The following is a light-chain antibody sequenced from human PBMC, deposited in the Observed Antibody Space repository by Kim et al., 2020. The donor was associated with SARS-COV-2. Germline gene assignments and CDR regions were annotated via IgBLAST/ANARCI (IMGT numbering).Light chain of an antibody. V-gene: IGLV1-44*01. CDR2: VND. CDR3: ETWDDRVNGLV. J-gene: IGLJ2*01. Sequence: GQRVTIPCSGNSSNIGSNAVNWYQQLPGKAPKLLIYVNDLRPSGVPDRFSGSKSGTSASLAISGLQSEDEADYYCETWDDRVNGLVFGGGTQVTVL. CDR1: SSNIGSNA.